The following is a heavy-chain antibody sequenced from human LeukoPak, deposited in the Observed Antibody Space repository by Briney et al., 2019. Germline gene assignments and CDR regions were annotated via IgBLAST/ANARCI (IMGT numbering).Heavy chain of an antibody. CDR2: IYSGGST. CDR1: GFTVSSNY. J-gene: IGHJ4*02. CDR3: AKGAGYSSNWNFDY. Sequence: GSLRLSCAASGFTVSSNYMSWVRQAPGKGLEWVSVIYSGGSTYYADSVKGRFTISRDNSKNTLYLQMNSLRLEDTAGYYCAKGAGYSSNWNFDYWGQGTLVTVSS. V-gene: IGHV3-53*01. D-gene: IGHD6-13*01.